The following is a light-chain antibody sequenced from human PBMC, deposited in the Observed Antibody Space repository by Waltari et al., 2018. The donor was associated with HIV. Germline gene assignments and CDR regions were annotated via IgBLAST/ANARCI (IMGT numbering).Light chain of an antibody. CDR3: CSYAGSTTFYV. V-gene: IGLV2-23*01. J-gene: IGLJ1*01. CDR1: SSDVGSYNL. CDR2: EGS. Sequence: QSALTQPASVSGSPGQSITISCTGTSSDVGSYNLVSWYQQHPGKAPKLMIYEGSKRPSGVSNRFAGSKAGNTASLTISGLQAEDDADYYCCSYAGSTTFYVFGTGTKVTVL.